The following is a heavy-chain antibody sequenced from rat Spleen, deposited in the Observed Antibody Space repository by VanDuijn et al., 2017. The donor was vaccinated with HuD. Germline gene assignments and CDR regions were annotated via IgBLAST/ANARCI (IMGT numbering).Heavy chain of an antibody. V-gene: IGHV2-1*01. D-gene: IGHD1-12*02. CDR1: GFSLTSNS. CDR3: TRSEGSYYYDGTYYYPFAY. J-gene: IGHJ3*01. CDR2: IWGDGST. Sequence: QVQLKESGPGLVQPSQTLSLTCTVSGFSLTSNSVHWVRQPPGKGLEWMGGIWGDGSTDYNSALRSRLSINSDTSKSQVFLKMNSLQTDDTALYFCTRSEGSYYYDGTYYYPFAYWGQGTLVTVSS.